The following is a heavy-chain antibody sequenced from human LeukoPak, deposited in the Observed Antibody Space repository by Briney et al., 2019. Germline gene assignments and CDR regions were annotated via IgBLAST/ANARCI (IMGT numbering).Heavy chain of an antibody. CDR2: IFYRGSI. J-gene: IGHJ3*02. CDR1: GGSISNYY. V-gene: IGHV4-59*12. Sequence: AETLSLTCTVSGGSISNYYWSWVRQPPGKGLEWIGYIFYRGSIDYSPSLQSRVTISVDASKNHLSLRLTSVTAADTAVYFCARGVVLGQDDAFDIWGRGTMVTVSS. D-gene: IGHD3/OR15-3a*01. CDR3: ARGVVLGQDDAFDI.